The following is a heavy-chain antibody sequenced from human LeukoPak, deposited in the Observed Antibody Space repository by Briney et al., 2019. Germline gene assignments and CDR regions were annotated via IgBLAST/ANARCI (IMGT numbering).Heavy chain of an antibody. Sequence: PGGSLRLSCAASGFTFSSYDMCWVCNAQGQGLEWVSVISGSGGSTYYADSVKGRFTISRDSSKNTLFLQMNRLRPEDAAVYYCAKAPVTTCRGAYCYPFDYWGQGTLVTVSS. CDR3: AKAPVTTCRGAYCYPFDY. J-gene: IGHJ4*02. V-gene: IGHV3-23*01. CDR1: GFTFSSYD. D-gene: IGHD2-21*01. CDR2: ISGSGGST.